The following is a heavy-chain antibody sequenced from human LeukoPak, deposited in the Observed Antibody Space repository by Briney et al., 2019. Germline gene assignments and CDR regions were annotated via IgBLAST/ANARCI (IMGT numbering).Heavy chain of an antibody. CDR3: ARDYYDSSGYYVY. J-gene: IGHJ4*02. V-gene: IGHV3-7*01. CDR1: GFTFSSYW. CDR2: IKQDGSEK. D-gene: IGHD3-22*01. Sequence: PGGSLRLSCVVSGFTFSSYWMSWVRQAPGKGLEWVANIKQDGSEKYYVGSLKGRFTISRDNAKNSLYLQMNSLRAEDTAAYYCARDYYDSSGYYVYWGQGTLVTVSS.